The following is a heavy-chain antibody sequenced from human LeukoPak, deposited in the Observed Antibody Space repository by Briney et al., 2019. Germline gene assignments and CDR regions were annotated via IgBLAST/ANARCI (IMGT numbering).Heavy chain of an antibody. J-gene: IGHJ6*03. D-gene: IGHD4-11*01. CDR2: ISGSGSTI. CDR1: GFTFSDYY. CDR3: ARGNSNNYYYYMDV. Sequence: GGSLRLSCAASGFTFSDYYMTWIRQAPGKGLEWVSYISGSGSTIYYADSVKGRFTISRDNAKNSLYLQMNSLRAEDTAVYYCARGNSNNYYYYMDVWGKGTTVTVSS. V-gene: IGHV3-11*01.